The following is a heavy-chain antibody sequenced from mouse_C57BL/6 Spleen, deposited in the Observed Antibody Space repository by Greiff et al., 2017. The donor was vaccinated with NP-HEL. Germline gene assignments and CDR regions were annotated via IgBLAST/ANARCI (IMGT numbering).Heavy chain of an antibody. CDR2: ISYDGSN. J-gene: IGHJ2*01. CDR3: ARGDYGSSYVGY. D-gene: IGHD1-1*01. CDR1: GYSITSGYY. V-gene: IGHV3-6*01. Sequence: ESGPGLVKPSQSLSLTCSVTGYSITSGYYWNWIRQFPGNKLEWMGYISYDGSNNYNPSLKNRISITRDTSKNQFFLKLNSVTTEDTATYYCARGDYGSSYVGYWGQGTTLTVSS.